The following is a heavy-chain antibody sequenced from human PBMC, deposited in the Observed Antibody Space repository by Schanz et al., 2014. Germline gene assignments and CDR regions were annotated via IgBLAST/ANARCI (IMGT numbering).Heavy chain of an antibody. D-gene: IGHD2-2*01. CDR2: ISGSGGST. Sequence: EVQLVESGGGLVQPGGSLRLSCAASGFTFSSYAMSWVRQAPGKGLEWVSAISGSGGSTYYADSVKGRFTISRDNSKNTLYLQMNSLRAEDTAVYYCARESSNDIVLVPGAVFDHWGQGTLVTVSS. V-gene: IGHV3-23*04. CDR1: GFTFSSYA. CDR3: ARESSNDIVLVPGAVFDH. J-gene: IGHJ4*02.